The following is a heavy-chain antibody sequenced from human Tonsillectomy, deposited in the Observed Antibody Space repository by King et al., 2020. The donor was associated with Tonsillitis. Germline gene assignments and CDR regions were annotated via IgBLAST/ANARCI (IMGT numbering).Heavy chain of an antibody. CDR2: ISGSGSNT. D-gene: IGHD6-19*01. V-gene: IGHV3-23*04. CDR1: GFTFSNYA. J-gene: IGHJ5*02. CDR3: AKGGEAVAVWFDP. Sequence: VQLVESGGGLVQPGGSLRLSCAASGFTFSNYAMSWVRQAPGKGLEWVSTISGSGSNTYYADSVKGRFTISRDNSKNTQYLQMNSLRPEDTAVYYCAKGGEAVAVWFDPWGQGTLVTVSS.